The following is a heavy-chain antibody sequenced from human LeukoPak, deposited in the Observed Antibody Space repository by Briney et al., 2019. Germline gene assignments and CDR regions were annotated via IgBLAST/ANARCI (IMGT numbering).Heavy chain of an antibody. CDR1: GFSFNSAA. CDR2: VSSSGANT. V-gene: IGHV3-23*01. D-gene: IGHD6-13*01. Sequence: GGSLRLSCAASGFSFNSAAMTWVRQAPGKGLEWVSLVSSSGANTYYADSVKGRFTISRDNSKNTVYLQMNSLRAEDTAVYYCARAGVSPDYWGQGTLVTVSS. J-gene: IGHJ4*02. CDR3: ARAGVSPDY.